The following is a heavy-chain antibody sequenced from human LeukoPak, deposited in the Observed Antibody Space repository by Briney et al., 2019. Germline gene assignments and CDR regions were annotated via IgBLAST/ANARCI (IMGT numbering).Heavy chain of an antibody. CDR2: ISSSSSTI. V-gene: IGHV3-48*04. J-gene: IGHJ6*03. CDR3: AREAGENTILTGYYYYMDV. CDR1: GFTFSSYS. Sequence: GGSLRLSCAASGFTFSSYSMNWVRQAPGKGLEWVSYISSSSSTIYYADSVKGRFTISRDNAKNSLYLQMNSLRAEDTAVYYCAREAGENTILTGYYYYMDVWGKGTTVTISS. D-gene: IGHD3-9*01.